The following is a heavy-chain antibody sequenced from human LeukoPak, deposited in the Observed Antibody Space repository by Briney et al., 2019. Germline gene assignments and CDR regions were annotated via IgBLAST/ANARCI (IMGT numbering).Heavy chain of an antibody. CDR2: IYPGDSDT. Sequence: AESLNISCKGSGYSFTSYWIGWVRQMPGKGLEWMGIIYPGDSDTRYSPSFQGQVTISADKSLSTAYLQWSSLKASDTAMYYCARHAATVTGNWFDPWGQGTLVTVSS. V-gene: IGHV5-51*01. D-gene: IGHD4-11*01. CDR3: ARHAATVTGNWFDP. CDR1: GYSFTSYW. J-gene: IGHJ5*02.